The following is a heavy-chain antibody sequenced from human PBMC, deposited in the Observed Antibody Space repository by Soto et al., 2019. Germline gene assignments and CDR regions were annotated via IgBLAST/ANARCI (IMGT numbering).Heavy chain of an antibody. V-gene: IGHV4-59*01. CDR2: IYYSGST. D-gene: IGHD3-10*01. CDR1: GGSISSYY. J-gene: IGHJ4*02. CDR3: ARSGSGSYPSKYYFDY. Sequence: PSETLSLTCTVSGGSISSYYWSWIRQPPGKGLEWIGYIYYSGSTNYNPSLKSRVTISVDTSKNQFSLKLSSVTAADTAVYYCARSGSGSYPSKYYFDYWGQGTLVTVSS.